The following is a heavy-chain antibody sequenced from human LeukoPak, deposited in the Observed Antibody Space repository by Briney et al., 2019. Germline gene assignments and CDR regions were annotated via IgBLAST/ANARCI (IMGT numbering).Heavy chain of an antibody. CDR2: IYHSGST. Sequence: PSQTLSLTCAVSGGSISSGGYSWSWIRQPPGKGLEWIGYIYHSGSTYYNPSLKSRVTISVDRSKNQFSQKLSSVTAADTAVYYCARESAAAGKALDYWGQGTLVTVSS. D-gene: IGHD6-13*01. CDR1: GGSISSGGYS. CDR3: ARESAAAGKALDY. V-gene: IGHV4-30-2*01. J-gene: IGHJ4*02.